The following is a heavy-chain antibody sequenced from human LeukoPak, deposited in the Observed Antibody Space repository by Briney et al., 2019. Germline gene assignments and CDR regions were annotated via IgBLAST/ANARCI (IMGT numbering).Heavy chain of an antibody. J-gene: IGHJ4*02. CDR3: ARLPTLGGGIDY. Sequence: PSETLSLTCAVYGGSFSGYYWSWIRQPPGKGLEWIGSIYYSGSTYYNPSLKSRVTISVDTSKNQFSLKLSSVTAADTAVYYCARLPTLGGGIDYWGQGTLVTVSS. CDR2: IYYSGST. CDR1: GGSFSGYY. V-gene: IGHV4-34*01. D-gene: IGHD3-16*01.